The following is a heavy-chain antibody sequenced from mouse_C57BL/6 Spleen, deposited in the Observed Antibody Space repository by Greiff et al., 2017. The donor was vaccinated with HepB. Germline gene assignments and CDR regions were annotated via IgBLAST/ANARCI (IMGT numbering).Heavy chain of an antibody. V-gene: IGHV1-50*01. D-gene: IGHD2-1*01. CDR2: IDPSDSYT. CDR1: GYTFTSYW. Sequence: QVQLQQPGAELVKPGASVKLSCKASGYTFTSYWMQWVKQRPGQGLEWIGEIDPSDSYTNYNQKFKGKATLTVDTSSSTAYMQLSSLTSEDSAVYDCAKKGNGNYSYDMDDWGQGTSVTVS. CDR3: AKKGNGNYSYDMDD. J-gene: IGHJ4*01.